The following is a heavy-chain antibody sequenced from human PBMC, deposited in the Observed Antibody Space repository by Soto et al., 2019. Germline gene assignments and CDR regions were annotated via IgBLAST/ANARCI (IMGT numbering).Heavy chain of an antibody. CDR1: GGFVDSDTHS. V-gene: IGHV4-61*01. CDR3: ARFVRSCSATTCSTRADV. J-gene: IGHJ6*02. Sequence: LSLTCTVSGGFVDSDTHSWSWIRQTPGKRLEWIGFIYSGGSTKNPSLRSRVTMSVDTSKNQFSLKLRSVIVADTAVYRCARFVRSCSATTCSTRADVWGQGITVTVSS. D-gene: IGHD2-2*01. CDR2: IYSGGST.